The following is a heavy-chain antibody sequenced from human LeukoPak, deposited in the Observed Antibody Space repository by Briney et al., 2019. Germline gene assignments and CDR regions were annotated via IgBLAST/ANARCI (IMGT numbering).Heavy chain of an antibody. CDR1: GFTFSSYG. D-gene: IGHD6-13*01. J-gene: IGHJ4*02. Sequence: GGSLRLSCVASGFTFSSYGMHWVRQAPGKGLEWVAFVRYDGSNKYYADSVKGRFTISRDNSKNTMYLQMNSLRVEDTAMYYCAKDRGSSWTFDYWGQGTLVTVSS. CDR2: VRYDGSNK. CDR3: AKDRGSSWTFDY. V-gene: IGHV3-30*02.